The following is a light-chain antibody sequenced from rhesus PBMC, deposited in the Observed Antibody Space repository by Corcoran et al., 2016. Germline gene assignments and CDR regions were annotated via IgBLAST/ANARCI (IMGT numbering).Light chain of an antibody. CDR1: ENVNNY. Sequence: DIQMTQSPSSPSASVGDRVTITCRASENVNNYLHWYQQKPGRAPKLLLYRASTLQSGVPSTFSGSGAGTDYTFTISSLQSEDVATYYCQQNYGTPYSFGQGTKVEI. CDR3: QQNYGTPYS. CDR2: RAS. V-gene: IGKV1-74*01. J-gene: IGKJ2*01.